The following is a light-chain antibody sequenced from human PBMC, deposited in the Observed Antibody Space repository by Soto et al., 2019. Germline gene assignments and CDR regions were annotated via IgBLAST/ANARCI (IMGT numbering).Light chain of an antibody. CDR2: KAS. CDR1: QSISSW. CDR3: QPCNSYWT. Sequence: DIQMTQSPSTLPASVGDRVTITCRASQSISSWLAWYQQKPGKAPKLLIYKASSLESGVPSRFSGSGSGTEFTLTISSLQPDDFATYYCQPCNSYWTFGQGTKVDIK. V-gene: IGKV1-5*03. J-gene: IGKJ1*01.